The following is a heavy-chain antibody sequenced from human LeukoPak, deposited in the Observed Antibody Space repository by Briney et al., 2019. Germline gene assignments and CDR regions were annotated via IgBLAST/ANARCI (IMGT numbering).Heavy chain of an antibody. J-gene: IGHJ4*02. CDR3: ASGDYGDPPLNY. V-gene: IGHV1-2*02. D-gene: IGHD4-17*01. Sequence: ASVKVSCKASGYTFTGYYMHWVRQAPGQGLEWMGWINPNSGGTNYAQKFQGRATMTRDTSISTAYMELSRLRFDDTAVYYCASGDYGDPPLNYWGQGTLVTVSS. CDR1: GYTFTGYY. CDR2: INPNSGGT.